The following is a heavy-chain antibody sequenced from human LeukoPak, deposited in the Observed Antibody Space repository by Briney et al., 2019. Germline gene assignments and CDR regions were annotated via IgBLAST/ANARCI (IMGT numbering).Heavy chain of an antibody. CDR1: GYTFTGYY. CDR3: ARDGQRRARQQPPLYYYYYMDV. J-gene: IGHJ6*03. Sequence: ASVKVSCKASGYTFTGYYIHWVRQAPGQGLEWMGWINPSGGSTSYAQKFQGRVTMTRDMSTSTVYMELSSLRSEDTAVYYCARDGQRRARQQPPLYYYYYMDVWGKGTTVTISS. D-gene: IGHD6-13*01. V-gene: IGHV1-46*01. CDR2: INPSGGST.